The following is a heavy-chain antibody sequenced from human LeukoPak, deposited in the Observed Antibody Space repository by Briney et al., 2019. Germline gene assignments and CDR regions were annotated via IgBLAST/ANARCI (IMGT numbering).Heavy chain of an antibody. J-gene: IGHJ4*02. CDR1: GGSISSYY. CDR3: AGSYDSSGYYQGYFGY. V-gene: IGHV4-59*01. D-gene: IGHD3-22*01. Sequence: PSETLSLTCTVSGGSISSYYWSWIRQPPGKGLEWIGYIYYSGSTNYNPSLKSRVTISVDTSKNQFSLKLSSVTAADTAVYYCAGSYDSSGYYQGYFGYWGQGTLVTVSS. CDR2: IYYSGST.